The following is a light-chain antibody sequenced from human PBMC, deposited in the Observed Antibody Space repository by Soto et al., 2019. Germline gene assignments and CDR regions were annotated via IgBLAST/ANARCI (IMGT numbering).Light chain of an antibody. J-gene: IGLJ2*01. V-gene: IGLV2-14*01. Sequence: QSALTQPASVSGSPGQSITISCTGTSSDVGGYNYVSWYQQHPGKAPKLMIYDVSNRPAGVSNRFSGSKSGNTASLTISGLQADDEADYYCSSYTSSSTLVFGGGTKLTGL. CDR2: DVS. CDR1: SSDVGGYNY. CDR3: SSYTSSSTLV.